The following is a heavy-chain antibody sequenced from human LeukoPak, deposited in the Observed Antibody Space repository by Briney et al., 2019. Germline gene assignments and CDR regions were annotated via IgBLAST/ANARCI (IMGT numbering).Heavy chain of an antibody. CDR2: IKQDGSEK. V-gene: IGHV3-7*01. D-gene: IGHD6-13*01. Sequence: GGSLRLSCAASGFTFSSYWMSWVRQAPGKGLEWVANIKQDGSEKYYVDSVKGRFTISRDNAKNSLYPQMNSLRAEDTAVYYCARDGKSRERHYSSSWDEYYYYYYGMDVWGQGTTVTVSS. J-gene: IGHJ6*02. CDR3: ARDGKSRERHYSSSWDEYYYYYYGMDV. CDR1: GFTFSSYW.